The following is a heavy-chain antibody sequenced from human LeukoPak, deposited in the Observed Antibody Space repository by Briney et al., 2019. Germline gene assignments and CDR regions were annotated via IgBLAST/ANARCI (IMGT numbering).Heavy chain of an antibody. CDR2: ISGGGGST. CDR3: AKLTYSSSSGYYFDY. V-gene: IGHV3-23*01. D-gene: IGHD6-6*01. Sequence: PGGSLRLSCAASGFTFSSYAMSWVRQAPGKGLEWVSPISGGGGSTYYADSVKGRFTISRDNSRNTLYLQMNSLRAEDTAVYYCAKLTYSSSSGYYFDYWGQGTLVTVSS. J-gene: IGHJ4*02. CDR1: GFTFSSYA.